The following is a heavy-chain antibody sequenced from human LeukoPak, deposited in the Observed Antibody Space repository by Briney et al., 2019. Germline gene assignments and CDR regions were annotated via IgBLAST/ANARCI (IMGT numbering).Heavy chain of an antibody. CDR3: ARDFWYYYDSSGYYYDY. Sequence: ASVKVSCKGSGYTFTSYYMHWVRQAPGQGLEWMGIINPSGGSTSYAQKFQGRVTMTRDTSTSTVYMELSSLRSEDTAVYYCARDFWYYYDSSGYYYDYWGQGTLVTVSS. J-gene: IGHJ4*02. V-gene: IGHV1-46*01. CDR2: INPSGGST. CDR1: GYTFTSYY. D-gene: IGHD3-22*01.